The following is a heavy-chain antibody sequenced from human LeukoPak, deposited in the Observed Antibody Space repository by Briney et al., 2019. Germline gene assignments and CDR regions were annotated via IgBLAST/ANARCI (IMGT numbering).Heavy chain of an antibody. D-gene: IGHD3-22*01. CDR3: AADRYDSSGYYHFDY. CDR1: GFTFTISA. CDR2: IVVCSGNT. V-gene: IGHV1-58*02. Sequence: SVTVSCKASGFTFTISAMQWVRQARGQRLEGIGWIVVCSGNTNYAQKFQERVTITRDMSTSTAYMELSSLRSEDTAVYYCAADRYDSSGYYHFDYWGQGTLVTVSS. J-gene: IGHJ4*02.